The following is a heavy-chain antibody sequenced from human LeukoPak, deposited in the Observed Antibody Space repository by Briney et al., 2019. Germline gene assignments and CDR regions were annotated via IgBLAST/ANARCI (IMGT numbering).Heavy chain of an antibody. D-gene: IGHD6-13*01. CDR1: GGSVTSGLYY. CDR2: INHSGST. V-gene: IGHV4-39*07. CDR3: ARWGRIAAADALFDY. J-gene: IGHJ4*02. Sequence: SETLSLTCTVSGGSVTSGLYYWGWFRQPPGKGLEWIGEINHSGSTNYNPSLKSRVTISVDTSKNQFSLKLSSVTAADTAVYYCARWGRIAAADALFDYWGQGTLVTVSS.